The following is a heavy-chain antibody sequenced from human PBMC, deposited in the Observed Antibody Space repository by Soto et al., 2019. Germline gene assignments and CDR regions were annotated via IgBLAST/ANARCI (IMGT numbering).Heavy chain of an antibody. CDR2: MNPNSGNT. CDR3: ARAHYSSSSRGWFAP. J-gene: IGHJ5*02. V-gene: IGHV1-8*01. D-gene: IGHD6-6*01. Sequence: GASVKVSCKASGYTFTSYDINWVRQATGQGLEWMGWMNPNSGNTGYAQKFQDRVTMTRNTSISTAYMELSSLRSEDTAVYYCARAHYSSSSRGWFAPWGQGTLVTVSS. CDR1: GYTFTSYD.